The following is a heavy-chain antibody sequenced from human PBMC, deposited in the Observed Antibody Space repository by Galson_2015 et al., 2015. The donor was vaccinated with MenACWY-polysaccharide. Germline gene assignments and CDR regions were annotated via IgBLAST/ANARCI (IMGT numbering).Heavy chain of an antibody. D-gene: IGHD6-19*01. CDR1: GYTFTSYD. J-gene: IGHJ4*02. Sequence: SVKVSCKASGYTFTSYDINWVRQATGQGLEWMGWMNPNSGNTGYAQKFQGRVTMTRNTSISTAYMELSSLTSEDTAVYYCASTRAGTHYFDYWGQETLVTVSS. CDR3: ASTRAGTHYFDY. V-gene: IGHV1-8*01. CDR2: MNPNSGNT.